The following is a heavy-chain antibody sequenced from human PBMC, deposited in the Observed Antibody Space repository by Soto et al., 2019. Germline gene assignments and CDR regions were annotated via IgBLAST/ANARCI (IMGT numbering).Heavy chain of an antibody. V-gene: IGHV3-23*01. J-gene: IGHJ4*02. CDR3: AKGRTFFDF. CDR2: ISDGDGAT. Sequence: GGSLRLSCAAPGFAFSDYAMTWVRQAPGKGLEWVSDISDGDGATHYADSVKGRFTISRDDSKNTLYLQMDSLRAEDAAVYYCAKGRTFFDFWGQGTLVTVSS. D-gene: IGHD3-16*01. CDR1: GFAFSDYA.